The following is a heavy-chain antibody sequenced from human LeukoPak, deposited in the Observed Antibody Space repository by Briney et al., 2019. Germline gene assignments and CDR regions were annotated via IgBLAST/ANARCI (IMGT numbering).Heavy chain of an antibody. D-gene: IGHD6-13*01. CDR2: ISGSGATS. CDR1: GFSFNNYA. Sequence: PGGSLRLSCAASGFSFNNYAMTWVRQAPGKGLEWVSSISGSGATSYYGDSVKGRFTISRDNSKNTLYLQMNSLRAEDTAVYYCAKIIGYSSSWTSPLYYFDYWGQGTLVTVSS. CDR3: AKIIGYSSSWTSPLYYFDY. J-gene: IGHJ4*02. V-gene: IGHV3-23*01.